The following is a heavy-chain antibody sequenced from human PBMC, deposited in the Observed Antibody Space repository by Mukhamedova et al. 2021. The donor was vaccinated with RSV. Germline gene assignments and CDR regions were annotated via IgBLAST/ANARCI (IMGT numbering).Heavy chain of an antibody. CDR1: SSYA. CDR3: ARDRSTVLTGYYKVMGY. V-gene: IGHV3-30*04. J-gene: IGHJ4*01. Sequence: SSYAMHWVRQAPGKGLEWVAVISYDGSNKYYADSVKGRFTISRDNSKNTLYLQMNSLRAEDTAVYYCARDRSTVLTGYYKVMGYW. CDR2: ISYDGSNK. D-gene: IGHD3-9*01.